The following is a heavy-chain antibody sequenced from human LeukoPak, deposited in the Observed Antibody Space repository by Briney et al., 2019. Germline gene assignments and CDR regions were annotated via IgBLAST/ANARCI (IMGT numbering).Heavy chain of an antibody. CDR3: ARAVDAAMGYYYYMDV. D-gene: IGHD5-18*01. J-gene: IGHJ6*03. CDR1: DGSISSSNYY. V-gene: IGHV4-39*07. Sequence: SETLSLTCTVSDGSISSSNYYWGWIRQPPGKGLEWIGTVYYSGSTYYNPSLSSRVTISVDASKNQFSLKLSSVTAADTAVYYCARAVDAAMGYYYYMDVWGKGTTVAVSS. CDR2: VYYSGST.